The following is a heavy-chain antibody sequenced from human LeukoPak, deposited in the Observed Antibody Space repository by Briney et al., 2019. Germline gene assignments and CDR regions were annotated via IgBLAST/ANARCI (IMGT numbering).Heavy chain of an antibody. CDR3: AKDSGRSGWSGGDY. Sequence: GSLRLSCAASGFTFSSYAMHWVRQAPGKGLEWVAVISYDGSNKYYADSVKGRFTISRDNSKNTLYLQMNSLRAEDTAVYYCAKDSGRSGWSGGDYWGQGTLVTVSS. V-gene: IGHV3-30-3*01. J-gene: IGHJ4*02. D-gene: IGHD6-19*01. CDR1: GFTFSSYA. CDR2: ISYDGSNK.